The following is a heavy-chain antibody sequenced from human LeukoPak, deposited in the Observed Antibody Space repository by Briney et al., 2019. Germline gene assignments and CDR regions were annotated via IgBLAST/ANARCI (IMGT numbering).Heavy chain of an antibody. Sequence: ASVKVSCKASGYTFSSYGISWVRQAPGQGLEWMGWINAYNGNTNYAQNFQGRVTMTTDTSTSTAYTELRSLRSDDTAVYHCARDCSAGNCYSYIWGQGTLVTVSS. D-gene: IGHD2-15*01. CDR2: INAYNGNT. V-gene: IGHV1-18*01. J-gene: IGHJ4*02. CDR1: GYTFSSYG. CDR3: ARDCSAGNCYSYI.